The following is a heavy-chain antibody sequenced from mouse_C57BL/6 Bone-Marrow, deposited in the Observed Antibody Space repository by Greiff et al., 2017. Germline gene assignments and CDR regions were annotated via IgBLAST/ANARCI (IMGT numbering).Heavy chain of an antibody. CDR2: IDPANGNT. J-gene: IGHJ1*03. Sequence: EVKLVESVAELVRPGASVKLSCTASGFNIKNTYMHWVKQRPEQGLEWIGRIDPANGNTKYAPKFQGKATITADTSSNTAYLQLSSLTSEDTAIYYCAYYYYGSSFYWYFDVWGTGTTVTVSS. CDR1: GFNIKNTY. D-gene: IGHD1-1*01. CDR3: AYYYYGSSFYWYFDV. V-gene: IGHV14-3*01.